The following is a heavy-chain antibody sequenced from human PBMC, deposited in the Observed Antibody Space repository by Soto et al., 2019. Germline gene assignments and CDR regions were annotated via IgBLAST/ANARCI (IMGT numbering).Heavy chain of an antibody. Sequence: QVQLVQSGAEEKKPGASEKVSCKASGYTFTGYAMHWVRQAPGQRLEWMGWINAGNGNTKYSQKFQGRVTITRDTSASTAYMELSSLRSEDTAVYYCARAVAVAADLDYWGQGTLVTVSS. CDR2: INAGNGNT. J-gene: IGHJ4*02. CDR1: GYTFTGYA. D-gene: IGHD6-19*01. CDR3: ARAVAVAADLDY. V-gene: IGHV1-3*05.